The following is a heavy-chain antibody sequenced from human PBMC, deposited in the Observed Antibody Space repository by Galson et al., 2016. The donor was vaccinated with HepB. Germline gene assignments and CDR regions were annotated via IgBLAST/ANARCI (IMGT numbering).Heavy chain of an antibody. CDR2: IGGRDDYT. CDR3: ARSLAVAATGGDNGMDV. Sequence: SLRLSCAVSGFTLTDYYISWIRQAPGKGLXWISYIGGRDDYTNYADSVKGRFTISRDNAKNSVDLHMNSLRGEDTAVYYCARSLAVAATGGDNGMDVWGQGTTVTVSS. D-gene: IGHD6-19*01. CDR1: GFTLTDYY. V-gene: IGHV3-11*03. J-gene: IGHJ6*02.